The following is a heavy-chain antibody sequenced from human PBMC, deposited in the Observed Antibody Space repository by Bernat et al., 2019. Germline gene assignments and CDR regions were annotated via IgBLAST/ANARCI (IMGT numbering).Heavy chain of an antibody. D-gene: IGHD3-3*01. J-gene: IGHJ4*02. V-gene: IGHV3-23*01. Sequence: EVQLLESGGGLVQPGGSLRLSCAASGFTFSSYAMSRVRQAPGKGLEWVSAISGSGGSTYYADSVKGRFTISRDNSKNTLYLQMNSLRAEDTAVYYCAKDLGYFYDFWSGYYSGFDYWGQGTLVTVSS. CDR3: AKDLGYFYDFWSGYYSGFDY. CDR2: ISGSGGST. CDR1: GFTFSSYA.